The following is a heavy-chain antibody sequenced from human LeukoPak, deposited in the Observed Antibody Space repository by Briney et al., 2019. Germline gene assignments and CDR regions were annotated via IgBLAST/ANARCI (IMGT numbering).Heavy chain of an antibody. D-gene: IGHD3-3*01. Sequence: SETLSPTCTVSGGSISSYYWSWIRQPPGKGLEWIGYIYYSGSTNYNPSLKSRVTISVDTSKNQFSLKLSSVTAADTAVYYCARDLNYDFWSGYYPSGWFGPWGQGTLVTVSS. CDR1: GGSISSYY. CDR2: IYYSGST. J-gene: IGHJ5*02. CDR3: ARDLNYDFWSGYYPSGWFGP. V-gene: IGHV4-59*01.